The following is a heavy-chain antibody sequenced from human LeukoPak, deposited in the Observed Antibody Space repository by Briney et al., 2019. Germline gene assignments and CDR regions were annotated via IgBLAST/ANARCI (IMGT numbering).Heavy chain of an antibody. D-gene: IGHD2-2*01. CDR1: GGSISSGGYY. Sequence: SQTLSLTCTVSGGSISSGGYYWNWIRQPAGKGLEWIGRIQTSGSTNYNPSLNSRVTISVDTSENQFSLELRSVTAADAAVYYCARTYCDSTTCYRFDYWGQGTLVTVSS. CDR3: ARTYCDSTTCYRFDY. CDR2: IQTSGST. V-gene: IGHV4-61*02. J-gene: IGHJ4*02.